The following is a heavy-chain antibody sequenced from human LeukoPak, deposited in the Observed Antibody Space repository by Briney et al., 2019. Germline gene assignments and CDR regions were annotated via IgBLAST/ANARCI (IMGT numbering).Heavy chain of an antibody. CDR3: ARVRGGRHYFDY. CDR1: VYTFTIYD. CDR2: INPSGGTT. D-gene: IGHD1-26*01. V-gene: IGHV1-46*01. Sequence: ASGRVSFKASVYTFTIYDVLCVRQAPGHGLEWRGIINPSGGTTNYAQKFQGRVTMTRDTSTSPVHMELSSLRSEDTAVYYCARVRGGRHYFDYWGQGALVTVPS. J-gene: IGHJ4*02.